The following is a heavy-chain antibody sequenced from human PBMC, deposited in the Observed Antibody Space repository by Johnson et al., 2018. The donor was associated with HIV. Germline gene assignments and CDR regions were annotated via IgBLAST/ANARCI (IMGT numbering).Heavy chain of an antibody. CDR2: ITHDGSKK. V-gene: IGHV3-30*04. J-gene: IGHJ3*02. D-gene: IGHD5-24*01. CDR1: GFSFSPYA. CDR3: ATREKPHLAFDI. Sequence: QVQLVESGGGVVQPGRSLRLSCAASGFSFSPYALHWDRQTPGKGLEWVAVITHDGSKKYYADSVEGRFTISRDNFKNTLYLQMNSLRDEDTAVYYCATREKPHLAFDIWGQGPMVTVSS.